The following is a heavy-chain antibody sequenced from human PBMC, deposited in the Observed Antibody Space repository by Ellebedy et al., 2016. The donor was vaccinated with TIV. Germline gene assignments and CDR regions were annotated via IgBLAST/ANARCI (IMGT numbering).Heavy chain of an antibody. D-gene: IGHD6-6*01. CDR3: ARARPGYYYYYYYMDV. V-gene: IGHV1-8*01. Sequence: ASVKVSCXASGYTFTSYDINWVRQATGQGLEWMGWMNPNSGNTGYAQKFQGRVTMTRNTSISTAYMELSSLRSEDTAVYYCARARPGYYYYYYYMDVWGKGTTVTVSS. CDR1: GYTFTSYD. CDR2: MNPNSGNT. J-gene: IGHJ6*03.